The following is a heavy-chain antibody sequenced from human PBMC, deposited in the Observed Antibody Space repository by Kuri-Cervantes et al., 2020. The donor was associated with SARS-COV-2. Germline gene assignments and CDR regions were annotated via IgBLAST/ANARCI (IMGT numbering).Heavy chain of an antibody. CDR1: GYTFTSYG. J-gene: IGHJ6*02. Sequence: ASVKVSCKASGYTFTSYGISWVRQAPGQGLEWMGWISAYNGNTNYAQKLLGRVTMTTDTSTSTAYMELRSLRSDDTAVYYCARDDGRRIFGVVINYYYYGMDVWGQGTTVTVSS. CDR3: ARDDGRRIFGVVINYYYYGMDV. D-gene: IGHD3-3*01. V-gene: IGHV1-18*01. CDR2: ISAYNGNT.